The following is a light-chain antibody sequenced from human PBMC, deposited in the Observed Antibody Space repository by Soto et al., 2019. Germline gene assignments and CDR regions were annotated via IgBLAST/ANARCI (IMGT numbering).Light chain of an antibody. CDR3: QQYNNWPLT. Sequence: EIVMTQSPATLSVSPGDRATLSCRASQSVDNDLAWYQQKPGQPPRLLIYDASTRATGIPARFSGSQSGTEFTLTISSLLXXXXAVYFCQQYNNWPLTFGGGTKVET. J-gene: IGKJ4*01. V-gene: IGKV3D-15*01. CDR1: QSVDND. CDR2: DAS.